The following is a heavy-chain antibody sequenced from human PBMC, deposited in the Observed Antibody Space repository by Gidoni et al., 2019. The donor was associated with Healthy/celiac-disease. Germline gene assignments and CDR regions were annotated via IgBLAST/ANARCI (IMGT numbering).Heavy chain of an antibody. J-gene: IGHJ6*02. CDR1: GGTFSSSA. V-gene: IGHV1-69*01. CDR3: ARGGGIFGNYYYGMDV. Sequence: QVQLVQSGAAVKKPGSSVKGSCKASGGTFSSSAISWVRQAPAQGLEWMGGIIPICGTANYAQKFQGRVTITADESTSTAYMELSSLRSEDTAVYFCARGGGIFGNYYYGMDVWGQGTTVTVSS. CDR2: IIPICGTA. D-gene: IGHD3-3*01.